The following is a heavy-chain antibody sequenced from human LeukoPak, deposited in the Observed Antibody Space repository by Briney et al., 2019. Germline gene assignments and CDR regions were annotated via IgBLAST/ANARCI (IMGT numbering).Heavy chain of an antibody. V-gene: IGHV3-30*18. CDR2: ISYDGSNK. CDR1: GFTFSSYG. Sequence: YPGGSLRLSCAASGFTFSSYGVHWVRQAPGKGLEWVAVISYDGSNKYYADSVKGRFTISRDNSKNTLYLQMNSLRAEDTAVYYCAKALQLWPPGVDYWGQGTLVTVSS. CDR3: AKALQLWPPGVDY. D-gene: IGHD5-18*01. J-gene: IGHJ4*02.